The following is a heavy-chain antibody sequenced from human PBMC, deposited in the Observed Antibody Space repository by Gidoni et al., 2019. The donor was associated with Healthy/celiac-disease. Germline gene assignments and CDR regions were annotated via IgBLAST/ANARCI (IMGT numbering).Heavy chain of an antibody. CDR3: ARPKVGGRDSYYFDY. D-gene: IGHD1-26*01. CDR1: GFTVSSNY. V-gene: IGHV3-53*01. Sequence: EVQLVESGGGLIQPGGSLRLSCAASGFTVSSNYLSWVRQSPGKGLEWVSFIYSGGSTYYADAVKGRFTISRDNSKNTLYLQMNSLRAEDTAVYYCARPKVGGRDSYYFDYWGQGTLVTVSS. J-gene: IGHJ4*02. CDR2: IYSGGST.